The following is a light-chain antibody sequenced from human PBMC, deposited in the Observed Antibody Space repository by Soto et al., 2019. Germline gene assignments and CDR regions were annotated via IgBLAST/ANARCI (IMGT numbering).Light chain of an antibody. V-gene: IGKV1-39*01. CDR3: QQSYSIPLT. CDR2: GAS. Sequence: DIQMTQSPSSLSASVGDRVTITCRASQSISSYLNWYQQIPGKGPKLLIYGASKLQSGAPSRLSGSGSWTDFTLTISTLQPEDFATYYGQQSYSIPLTFGGGTKVEIK. CDR1: QSISSY. J-gene: IGKJ4*01.